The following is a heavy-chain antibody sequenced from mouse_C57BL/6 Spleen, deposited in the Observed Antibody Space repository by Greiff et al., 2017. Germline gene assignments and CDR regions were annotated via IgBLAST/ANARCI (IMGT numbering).Heavy chain of an antibody. J-gene: IGHJ4*01. V-gene: IGHV1-53*01. D-gene: IGHD1-3*01. CDR3: ARTKCYYAMDY. Sequence: QVQLQQPGTELVKPGASVKLSCKASGYTFTSYWMHWVKQRPGHGLEWIGNINPSNGGTNYNEKFKSKATLTVDKSSSTAYMQLSSRTSEDSAVYYCARTKCYYAMDYWGQGTSVTVSS. CDR2: INPSNGGT. CDR1: GYTFTSYW.